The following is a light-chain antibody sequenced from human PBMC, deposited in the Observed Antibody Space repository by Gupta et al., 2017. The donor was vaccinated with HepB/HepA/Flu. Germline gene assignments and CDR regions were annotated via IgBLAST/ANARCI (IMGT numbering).Light chain of an antibody. CDR1: IHDIGTFYY. J-gene: IGLJ1*01. V-gene: IGLV2-14*03. CDR2: NVN. Sequence: QSALTQPASVSGSPGQSITISCTGGIHDIGTFYYVSWYQQRPGKAPQVMIFNVNERPSGVSVRFSGSKSGNTASLTISGLQAEDEADYYCCSYVRGGTRLFGTGTKVTVL. CDR3: CSYVRGGTRL.